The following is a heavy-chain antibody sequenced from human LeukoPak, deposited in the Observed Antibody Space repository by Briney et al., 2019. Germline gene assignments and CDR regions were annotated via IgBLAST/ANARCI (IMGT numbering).Heavy chain of an antibody. D-gene: IGHD3-22*01. V-gene: IGHV1-2*06. CDR1: GYTFTGYY. CDR2: INPNSGGT. Sequence: ASVKVSCKASGYTFTGYYMHWVRQAPGQGLEWMGRINPNSGGTNYAQKFQGRVTMTRDTSISTAYMELSRLRSDDTAVYYCARPYYDCSGLNYWGQGTLVTVSS. CDR3: ARPYYDCSGLNY. J-gene: IGHJ4*02.